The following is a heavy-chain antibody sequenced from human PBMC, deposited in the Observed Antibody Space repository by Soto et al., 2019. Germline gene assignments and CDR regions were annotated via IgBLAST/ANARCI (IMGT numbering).Heavy chain of an antibody. Sequence: SETLSLTCTVSGGSISSSSYYWGWIRQPPGKGLEWIGSIYYSGSTYYNPSLKSRVTISVDTSKNQFSLKLSSVTAADTAVYYCARQRYSSSWYNWFDPWGQGTLVTVSS. D-gene: IGHD6-13*01. V-gene: IGHV4-39*01. CDR1: GGSISSSSYY. CDR3: ARQRYSSSWYNWFDP. J-gene: IGHJ5*02. CDR2: IYYSGST.